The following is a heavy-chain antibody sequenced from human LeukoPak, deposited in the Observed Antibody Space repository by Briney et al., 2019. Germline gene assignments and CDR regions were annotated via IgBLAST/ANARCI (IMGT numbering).Heavy chain of an antibody. CDR2: IIPIFGTA. CDR3: ARLRDWDYGSGSPRDY. V-gene: IGHV1-69*05. D-gene: IGHD3-10*01. Sequence: GASVKVSCKASGGTFSSYAISWVRQAPGQGLEWMGGIIPIFGTANYAQKFQGRVTITTDESTSTAYMELSSLRSEDTAVYYCARLRDWDYGSGSPRDYWGQGTLVTVSS. CDR1: GGTFSSYA. J-gene: IGHJ4*02.